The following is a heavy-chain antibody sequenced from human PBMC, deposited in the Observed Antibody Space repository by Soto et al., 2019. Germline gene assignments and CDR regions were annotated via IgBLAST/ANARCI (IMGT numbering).Heavy chain of an antibody. Sequence: ASVKVSCKASGYTFTSYAMHWVRQAPGQRLEWMGWINAGNGNTKYSQKFQGRVTITRDTSASTAYMELSSLRSEDTAVYYCARDRRYGVNWFDPWGQGTMVTVSS. J-gene: IGHJ5*02. D-gene: IGHD3-10*01. V-gene: IGHV1-3*01. CDR1: GYTFTSYA. CDR2: INAGNGNT. CDR3: ARDRRYGVNWFDP.